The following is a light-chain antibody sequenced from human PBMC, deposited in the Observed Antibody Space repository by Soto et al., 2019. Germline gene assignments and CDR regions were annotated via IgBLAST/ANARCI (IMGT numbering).Light chain of an antibody. Sequence: AIRMTQSPSSFSASTGDRVTITCRASQGISSYLAWYQQKPGKAPKLLIYAASTLQSGVPSGFSGSGSGTDFTLTISCLQSEDFATYYCQQYYSYPQTFGGGTKVDIK. CDR3: QQYYSYPQT. CDR1: QGISSY. CDR2: AAS. V-gene: IGKV1-8*01. J-gene: IGKJ4*01.